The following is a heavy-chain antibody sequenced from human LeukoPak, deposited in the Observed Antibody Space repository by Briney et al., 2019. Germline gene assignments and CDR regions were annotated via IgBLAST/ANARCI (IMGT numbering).Heavy chain of an antibody. CDR3: ARGTGLKAFDI. CDR1: GYTFTNYY. D-gene: IGHD3-10*01. Sequence: ASVKVSCKASGYTFTNYYMHWVRQAPGQGLEWMGIINPSGGSTIYAQKFQGRVTMTRDTSTSTVYMELSSPRSEDTAVYYCARGTGLKAFDIWGQGTMVTVSS. J-gene: IGHJ3*02. V-gene: IGHV1-46*01. CDR2: INPSGGST.